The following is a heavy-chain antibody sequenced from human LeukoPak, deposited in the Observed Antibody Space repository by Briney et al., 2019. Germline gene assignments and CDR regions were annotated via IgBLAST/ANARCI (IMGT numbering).Heavy chain of an antibody. D-gene: IGHD5-18*01. Sequence: SETLSLTCAVYGGSFSAYYWSWIRQPPGEGLEWIGEINHSGSTYYNPSLKSRVIISVDTSKNQFSLKLSSVTAADTAVYYCARGRGGSRGYSYGPSGGSYYYYYYMDVWGKGTTVTVSS. J-gene: IGHJ6*03. CDR1: GGSFSAYY. CDR2: INHSGST. V-gene: IGHV4-34*01. CDR3: ARGRGGSRGYSYGPSGGSYYYYYYMDV.